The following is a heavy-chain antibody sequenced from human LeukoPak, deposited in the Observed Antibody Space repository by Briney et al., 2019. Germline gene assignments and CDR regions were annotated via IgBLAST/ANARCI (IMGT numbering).Heavy chain of an antibody. CDR2: ISGGGGST. J-gene: IGHJ6*03. CDR3: AKGGGKIAARGTRYYYYMDV. CDR1: GFTFSSYA. Sequence: GGSLRLSCAASGFTFSSYAMSWVRQAPGKGLEWVSAISGGGGSTYYADSVKGRFTISRDNSKNTLYLQMNSLRAEDTAVYYCAKGGGKIAARGTRYYYYMDVWGKGTTVTVSS. D-gene: IGHD6-6*01. V-gene: IGHV3-23*01.